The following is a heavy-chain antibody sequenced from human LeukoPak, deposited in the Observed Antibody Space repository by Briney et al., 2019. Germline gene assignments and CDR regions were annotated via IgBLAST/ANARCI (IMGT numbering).Heavy chain of an antibody. CDR3: ARAYSSGWPNWFDP. CDR1: GGSISSSSYY. CDR2: IYYSGST. J-gene: IGHJ5*02. D-gene: IGHD6-19*01. V-gene: IGHV4-39*07. Sequence: SETLSLTCTVSGGSISSSSYYWGWIRQPPGKGLEWIGSIYYSGSTYYNPSLKNRVTISVDTSKNQFSLKLSSVTAADTAVYYCARAYSSGWPNWFDPWGQGTLVTVSS.